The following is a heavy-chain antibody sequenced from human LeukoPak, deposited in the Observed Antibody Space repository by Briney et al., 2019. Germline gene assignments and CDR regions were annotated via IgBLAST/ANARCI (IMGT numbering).Heavy chain of an antibody. V-gene: IGHV6-1*01. CDR1: GDSFSSNSAV. J-gene: IGHJ4*02. CDR2: TYYKSKWYN. D-gene: IGHD1-1*01. CDR3: ARGKQLGPFDY. Sequence: SQTLSLTCAISGDSFSSNSAVWNWIRQSPSRGLEWLGRTYYKSKWYNDYAESVKGRITVNPDTSKNQFSLQLNSVTPEDTAVYYCARGKQLGPFDYWGQGTLVTVSS.